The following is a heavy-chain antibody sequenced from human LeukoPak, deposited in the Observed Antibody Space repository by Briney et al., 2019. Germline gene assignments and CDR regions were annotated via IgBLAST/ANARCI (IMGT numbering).Heavy chain of an antibody. J-gene: IGHJ3*01. CDR1: GFTFSGFW. D-gene: IGHD6-6*01. CDR2: INSDGSEG. CDR3: ARSSYSSSPSV. V-gene: IGHV3-7*03. Sequence: QPGGSLRLSCAVSGFTFSGFWMSWSRQAPGKGLEWVASINSDGSEGYYADVVKGRFTISRDNVKNSLYLQINSLRAEDTAVYYCARSSYSSSPSVWGQGTMVTVSS.